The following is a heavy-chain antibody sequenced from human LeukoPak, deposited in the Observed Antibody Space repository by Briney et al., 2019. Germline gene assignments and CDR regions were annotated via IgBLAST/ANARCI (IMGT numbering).Heavy chain of an antibody. Sequence: ASVKVSCKASGYTFNGYYMHWVRQAPGQGLQSMGWINSNSGAKSYALNFQSRVTMSRDISTNTAYMELNTLTSEDTAVYYCARGRGGATTGLDHWGQGTLVTVSS. CDR1: GYTFNGYY. CDR3: ARGRGGATTGLDH. J-gene: IGHJ4*02. D-gene: IGHD1-26*01. CDR2: INSNSGAK. V-gene: IGHV1-2*02.